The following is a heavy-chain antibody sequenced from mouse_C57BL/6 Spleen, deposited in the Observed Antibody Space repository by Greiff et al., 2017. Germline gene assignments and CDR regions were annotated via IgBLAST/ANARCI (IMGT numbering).Heavy chain of an antibody. CDR2: FYPGSGSI. V-gene: IGHV1-62-2*01. Sequence: QVQLQQSGAELVKPGASVKLSCKASGYTFTEYTIHWVKQRSGQGLEWIGWFYPGSGSIKYNEKFKDKATLTADKSSSTVYMELSRLTSEDSAVYFCARHEDHDGSSRYYAMDYWGQGTSVTVSS. J-gene: IGHJ4*01. D-gene: IGHD1-1*01. CDR3: ARHEDHDGSSRYYAMDY. CDR1: GYTFTEYT.